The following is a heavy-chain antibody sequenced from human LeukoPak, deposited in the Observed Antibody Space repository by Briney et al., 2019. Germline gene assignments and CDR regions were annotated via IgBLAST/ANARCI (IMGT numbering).Heavy chain of an antibody. Sequence: GGSLRLSCAASGFTFSSYAMHWVRQAPGKGLEWVAVISYDGSNKYYADSVKGRFTISRDNSKNTLYLQMNSLRAEDTAVYYCARGPGGIWGQGTLVTVSS. CDR2: ISYDGSNK. D-gene: IGHD6-13*01. J-gene: IGHJ4*02. CDR1: GFTFSSYA. CDR3: ARGPGGI. V-gene: IGHV3-30-3*01.